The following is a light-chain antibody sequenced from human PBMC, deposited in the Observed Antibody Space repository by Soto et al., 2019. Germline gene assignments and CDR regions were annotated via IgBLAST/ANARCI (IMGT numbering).Light chain of an antibody. J-gene: IGLJ1*01. CDR1: SSDVGGYNY. CDR3: SSYAGNNNIYV. V-gene: IGLV2-8*01. CDR2: EVI. Sequence: QSALTQPPSASGSPGQSVTISCTGTSSDVGGYNYVSWYQQHPGNAPKLMIYEVIKRPSGVPDRFSGSKSGNTASLTVSGLQAEDEADYYCSSYAGNNNIYVLGLGTKLT.